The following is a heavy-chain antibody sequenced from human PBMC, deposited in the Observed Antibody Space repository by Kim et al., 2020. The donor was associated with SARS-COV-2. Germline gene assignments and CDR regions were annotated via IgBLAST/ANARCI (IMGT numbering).Heavy chain of an antibody. J-gene: IGHJ5*02. V-gene: IGHV4-59*01. CDR1: GGSISSYY. D-gene: IGHD3-10*01. Sequence: SETLSLTCTVSGGSISSYYWSWIRQPPGKGLEWIGYIYYSGSTNYNPSLKSRVTISVDTSKNQFSLKLSSVTAADTAVYYCARVFTMVRSNWFDPWGQGTLVTVSS. CDR2: IYYSGST. CDR3: ARVFTMVRSNWFDP.